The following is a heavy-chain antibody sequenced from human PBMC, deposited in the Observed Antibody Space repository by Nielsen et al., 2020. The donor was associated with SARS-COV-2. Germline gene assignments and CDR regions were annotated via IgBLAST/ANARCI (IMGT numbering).Heavy chain of an antibody. J-gene: IGHJ4*02. D-gene: IGHD1-26*01. Sequence: SLKFCCAASGITSNDYVIRVGRQAPGKVQERVPGNSTNGGSIGYEESLRGRITISRDNAKNSLYLQMNSLRAEDTAVYYCAKPSSGSYWGYFDYWGQGTLVTVSS. CDR2: NSTNGGSI. CDR3: AKPSSGSYWGYFDY. CDR1: GITSNDYV. V-gene: IGHV3-9*02.